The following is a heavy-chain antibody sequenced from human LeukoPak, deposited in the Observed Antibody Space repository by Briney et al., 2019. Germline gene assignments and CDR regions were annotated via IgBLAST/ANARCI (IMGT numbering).Heavy chain of an antibody. V-gene: IGHV3-30*03. Sequence: PGGSLRLSCAGSGFTFSSYGMHWVRQAPGKGLEWVAVISYDGSNKYYEDSVKGRFTISRDNSKNTLYLQMNSLRAEDTAVYYCASISSSHFDYWGQGTLVTVSS. CDR1: GFTFSSYG. J-gene: IGHJ4*02. CDR2: ISYDGSNK. D-gene: IGHD6-13*01. CDR3: ASISSSHFDY.